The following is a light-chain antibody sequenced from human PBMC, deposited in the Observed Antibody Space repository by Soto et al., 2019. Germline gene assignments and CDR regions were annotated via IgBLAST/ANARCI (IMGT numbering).Light chain of an antibody. Sequence: EIVLTQSPGTLSLSPGERATLSCRASQSVISSFLAWYQQKPGQAPRLLIYGASSRATGITDRFSGSGSGTDFTLTISRLEPEDVAVYYCQQYDSSSLTFGGGTKVEIK. J-gene: IGKJ4*01. V-gene: IGKV3-20*01. CDR3: QQYDSSSLT. CDR1: QSVISSF. CDR2: GAS.